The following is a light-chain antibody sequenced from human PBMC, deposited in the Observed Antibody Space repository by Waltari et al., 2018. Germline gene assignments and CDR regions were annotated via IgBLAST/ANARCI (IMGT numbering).Light chain of an antibody. CDR2: DAS. J-gene: IGKJ2*01. CDR1: QSINNF. CDR3: QLRDNWPPYT. V-gene: IGKV3-11*01. Sequence: EIVLTQSPATLSLSQGQRATPSCRASQSINNFLAWYQQKPGQPPRPLLADASSRAPGIPARFSGSGSGTDFTLTISRLEPEDFAIYYCQLRDNWPPYTFGQGTKLEIK.